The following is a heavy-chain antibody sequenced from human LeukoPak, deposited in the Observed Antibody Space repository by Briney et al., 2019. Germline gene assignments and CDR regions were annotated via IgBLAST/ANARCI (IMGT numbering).Heavy chain of an antibody. J-gene: IGHJ5*02. CDR3: ARDSAPGVGAGA. D-gene: IGHD1-26*01. CDR1: GGSFSGHY. Sequence: SETLSLTCAVYGGSFSGHYWSWIRQPPGKGLEWIGEINHSGSTNYNPSLKSRVTMSVDTSKNQLSLKLTSVTAADTAVYYCARDSAPGVGAGAWGQGTLVTVSS. V-gene: IGHV4-34*01. CDR2: INHSGST.